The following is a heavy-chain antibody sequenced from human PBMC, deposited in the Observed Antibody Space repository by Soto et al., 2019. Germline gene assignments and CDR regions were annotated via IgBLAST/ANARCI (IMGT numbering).Heavy chain of an antibody. J-gene: IGHJ4*02. D-gene: IGHD3-3*01. CDR3: TPVWSGR. CDR2: IKNKIDGGTT. CDR1: GFTFSNAW. V-gene: IGHV3-15*01. Sequence: EVQLVESGGGLVRPGGSLRLSCAASGFTFSNAWMTWVRQAPGKGLEWVGRIKNKIDGGTTDYAAPVKGRFTISRDDSKNTLYLQMSSLKTEDTAGYYCTPVWSGRWVQGTLVTVS.